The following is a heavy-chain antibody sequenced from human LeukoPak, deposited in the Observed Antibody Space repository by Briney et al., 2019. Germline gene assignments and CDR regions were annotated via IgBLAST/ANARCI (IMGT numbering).Heavy chain of an antibody. CDR1: GFTFSSYG. CDR2: IWYDGSNK. V-gene: IGHV3-33*01. Sequence: GRSLRLSCAASGFTFSSYGMHWVRQAPGKGLEWVAVIWYDGSNKYYADSVKGRLTIPRDISKNTLYLQMHSLRADDTAVYYCARETYNWNGRNALDIWGQGTMVTVSS. CDR3: ARETYNWNGRNALDI. J-gene: IGHJ3*02. D-gene: IGHD1-20*01.